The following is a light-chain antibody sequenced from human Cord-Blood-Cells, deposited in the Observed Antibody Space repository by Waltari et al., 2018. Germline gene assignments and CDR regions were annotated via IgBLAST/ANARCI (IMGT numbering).Light chain of an antibody. J-gene: IGLJ3*02. CDR1: NIGSKS. V-gene: IGLV3-21*04. Sequence: SYVLTQPPSVSVAPGKTARITCGGNNIGSKSVHWYQQKPGQAPVLVIYYDSDRPSGIPERFSGSNSGNTATLTISRVEAGDEADYYCQVWDSSSDHRVFGGRTKLTVL. CDR2: YDS. CDR3: QVWDSSSDHRV.